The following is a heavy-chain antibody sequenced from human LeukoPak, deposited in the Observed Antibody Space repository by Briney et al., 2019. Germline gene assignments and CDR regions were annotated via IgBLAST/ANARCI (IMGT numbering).Heavy chain of an antibody. J-gene: IGHJ5*02. D-gene: IGHD6-6*01. V-gene: IGHV4-30-2*01. CDR3: AIGTLSSSSWFDP. Sequence: SETLSLTCTVSGGSISSGGYYWSWIRQPPGKGLEWIGYIYHSGSTYYNPSLKSRVTISVDRSKNQFSLKLSSVTAADTAVYYCAIGTLSSSSWFDPWGQGTLVTVSS. CDR2: IYHSGST. CDR1: GGSISSGGYY.